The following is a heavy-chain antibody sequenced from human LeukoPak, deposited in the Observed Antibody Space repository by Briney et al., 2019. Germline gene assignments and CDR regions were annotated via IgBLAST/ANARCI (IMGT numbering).Heavy chain of an antibody. J-gene: IGHJ1*01. V-gene: IGHV1-69*13. Sequence: SVTVSCKASGGTLSSYAISWVRQAPGQGLEWMGGIIPIFGTANYAQKFQGRVTITADESTSTAYVELSSLRSEDTAVYYCARVHDSSGYAGLQHWGQGTLVTVSS. CDR3: ARVHDSSGYAGLQH. CDR2: IIPIFGTA. D-gene: IGHD3-22*01. CDR1: GGTLSSYA.